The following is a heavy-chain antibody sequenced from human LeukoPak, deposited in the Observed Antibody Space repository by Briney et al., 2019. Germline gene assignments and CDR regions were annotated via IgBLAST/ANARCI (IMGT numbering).Heavy chain of an antibody. J-gene: IGHJ4*02. CDR1: GYTFTGYY. V-gene: IGHV1-2*06. CDR2: INPNSGGT. D-gene: IGHD4-17*01. CDR3: ARGVYDYGDYGPPNGIDY. Sequence: ASVKVSCKASGYTFTGYYMHWVRQAPGQGLEWMGRINPNSGGTNYAQKFQGRVTMTRDTSISTAYMELSRLRSDDTAVYYCARGVYDYGDYGPPNGIDYWGQGTLVTVSS.